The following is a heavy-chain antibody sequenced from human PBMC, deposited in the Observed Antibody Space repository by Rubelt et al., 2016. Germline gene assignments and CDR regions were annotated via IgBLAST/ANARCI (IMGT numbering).Heavy chain of an antibody. J-gene: IGHJ6*02. Sequence: QVQLQESGPGLVKPSETLSLTCNVSGYSISSGFYWGWIRQPPGKGLEWIGSIYYSGSTYYNPSLKSRVTISVDTSKNQFSLKRSSVTAADTAVYYCATHYYGMDVWGQGTTVTVSS. CDR3: ATHYYGMDV. V-gene: IGHV4-38-2*02. CDR1: GYSISSGFY. CDR2: IYYSGST.